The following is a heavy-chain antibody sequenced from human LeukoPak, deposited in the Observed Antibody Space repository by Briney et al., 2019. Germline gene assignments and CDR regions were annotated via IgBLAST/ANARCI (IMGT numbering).Heavy chain of an antibody. CDR1: GYTFTSYD. Sequence: RASVKVSCKASGYTFTSYDINWVRHATGQGLEWMGWMNPNSGNTGYAQKFQGRVTMTRNTSISTAYMELSSLRSEDTAVYYCASRYCSGGSCYLFDPWGQGTLVTVSS. CDR3: ASRYCSGGSCYLFDP. D-gene: IGHD2-15*01. V-gene: IGHV1-8*01. CDR2: MNPNSGNT. J-gene: IGHJ5*02.